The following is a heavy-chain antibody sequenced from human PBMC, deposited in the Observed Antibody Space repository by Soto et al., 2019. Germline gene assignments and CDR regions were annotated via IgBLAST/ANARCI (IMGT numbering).Heavy chain of an antibody. V-gene: IGHV4-39*01. D-gene: IGHD1-7*01. J-gene: IGHJ4*02. CDR1: GDSFSSSTYY. CDR2: ISYRGGT. Sequence: QVQLHESGPGLVKPSETLSLTCTVSGDSFSSSTYYWGWVRQPPGEGLEWVGTISYRGGTYYNPSLTSRVTMSVDTSKNQFSLRLSSVTAADTARYYCARLHLTRTTSPAFDYWGQGALVSVSS. CDR3: ARLHLTRTTSPAFDY.